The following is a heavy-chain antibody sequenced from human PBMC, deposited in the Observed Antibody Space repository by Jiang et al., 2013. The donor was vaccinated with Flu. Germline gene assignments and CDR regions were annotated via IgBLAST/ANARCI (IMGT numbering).Heavy chain of an antibody. Sequence: GAEVKKPGSSVKVSCKASGGSFSSYGISWVRQAPGQGLEWMGGIIPIFGTANYAQKFQGRVTITADESTSTAYMELSSLRSEDTAVYYCAQDGDHNSSGWYVPYYYYYYGMDVWGQGTTVTVSS. CDR2: IIPIFGTA. D-gene: IGHD6-19*01. V-gene: IGHV1-69*01. J-gene: IGHJ6*02. CDR3: AQDGDHNSSGWYVPYYYYYYGMDV. CDR1: GGSFSSYG.